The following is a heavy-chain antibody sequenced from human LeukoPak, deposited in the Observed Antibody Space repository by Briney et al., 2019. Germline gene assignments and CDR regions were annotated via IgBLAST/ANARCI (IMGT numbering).Heavy chain of an antibody. CDR1: GASFSSYY. CDR3: ARAYYDILTGVEYYFDY. V-gene: IGHV4-59*01. CDR2: IFYNGNT. D-gene: IGHD3-9*01. Sequence: PSETLSLTCPVSGASFSSYYWSWLRQPPGKGLEWIAYIFYNGNTKYNPSLKSRVTISVDTSKTQFSLKVTSVTAADTAVYYCARAYYDILTGVEYYFDYWGQGTLVTVSS. J-gene: IGHJ4*02.